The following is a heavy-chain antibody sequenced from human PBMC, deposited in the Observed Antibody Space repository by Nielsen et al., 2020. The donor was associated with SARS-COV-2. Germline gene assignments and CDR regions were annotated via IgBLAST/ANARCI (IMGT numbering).Heavy chain of an antibody. D-gene: IGHD3-3*01. V-gene: IGHV4-34*01. Sequence: SETLSLTCAVYGGSFGGYYWSWIRQPPGKGLEWIGEVNYRGGTNYNPSLKSRVTISVDTSKNQFSLKLSSVTAADTAVYYCARLNTIFGVVGPFDYWGQGTLVTVSS. CDR1: GGSFGGYY. CDR2: VNYRGGT. CDR3: ARLNTIFGVVGPFDY. J-gene: IGHJ4*02.